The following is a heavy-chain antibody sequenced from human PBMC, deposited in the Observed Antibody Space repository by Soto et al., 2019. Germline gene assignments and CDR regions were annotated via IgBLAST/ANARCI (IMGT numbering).Heavy chain of an antibody. CDR3: ARRGHGVTENFDY. Sequence: QVQLQESGPGLVKPSQTLSLTCTVSGGSISSGGYYWSWIRQHPGKGLEWIGYIYYSGSTYYKPSLKSRVTISVDTSKNQFSLKLSSVTAADTAVYYCARRGHGVTENFDYWGQGTLVTVSS. J-gene: IGHJ4*02. CDR1: GGSISSGGYY. V-gene: IGHV4-31*03. CDR2: IYYSGST. D-gene: IGHD2-21*02.